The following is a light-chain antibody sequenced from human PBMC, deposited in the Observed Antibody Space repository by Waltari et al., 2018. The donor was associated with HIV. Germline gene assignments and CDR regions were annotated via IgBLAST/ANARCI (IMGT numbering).Light chain of an antibody. Sequence: QSALTQPLSASGSLGQSVTISCTGISSDVGRYDYVSWYQQHPGKAPKLLLFEVNKRPSGVPDRFSGSKSGNTASLTVSGLQAEDEAEYSCSSYAGINPVIFGGGTTLTVL. CDR3: SSYAGINPVI. CDR1: SSDVGRYDY. J-gene: IGLJ2*01. CDR2: EVN. V-gene: IGLV2-8*01.